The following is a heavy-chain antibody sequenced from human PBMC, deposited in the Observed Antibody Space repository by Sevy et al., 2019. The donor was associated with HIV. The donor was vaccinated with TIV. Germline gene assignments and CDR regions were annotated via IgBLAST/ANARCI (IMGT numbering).Heavy chain of an antibody. V-gene: IGHV3-30*12. J-gene: IGHJ4*02. CDR2: MFSDGTTK. CDR1: GFIFNNKG. D-gene: IGHD2-21*02. Sequence: GGSLRLSCTVSGFIFNNKGMHWVRQAPGRGLEWVAAMFSDGTTKYYGDSVKGRFTISRDNSKNALFLQMNSLRVDDTALYYCARESGSDWYLDSWGQGTLVTVSS. CDR3: ARESGSDWYLDS.